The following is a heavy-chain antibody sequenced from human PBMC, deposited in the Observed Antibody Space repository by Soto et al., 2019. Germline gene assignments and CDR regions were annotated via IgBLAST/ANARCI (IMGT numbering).Heavy chain of an antibody. D-gene: IGHD2-2*01. CDR3: AKDPEGYCSSTRCYTYHGLDV. CDR2: ISSSSSYI. CDR1: GFTFSSYS. Sequence: GGSLRLSCAASGFTFSSYSMNWVRRAPGKWLEWVSSISSSSSYIYYADSVKGRFTISRDNAKNSLYLQMSSLRVEDTAVYYCAKDPEGYCSSTRCYTYHGLDVWGQGXTVTVSS. V-gene: IGHV3-21*01. J-gene: IGHJ6*02.